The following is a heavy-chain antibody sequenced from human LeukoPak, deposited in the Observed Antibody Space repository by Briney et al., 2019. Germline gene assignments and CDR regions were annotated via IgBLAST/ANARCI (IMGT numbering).Heavy chain of an antibody. CDR1: TFTLSS. D-gene: IGHD3-10*01. V-gene: IGHV3-66*01. CDR2: IYNGGYT. J-gene: IGHJ4*02. Sequence: GRSLRLSCAAATFTLSSWVRVAPGKGLEWVSVIYNGGYTYYADSVKGRFTISRDNTKNTLYLQRISLRADETAIYYWARGEQLGRGVIDNWGQGTLVTVSS. CDR3: ARGEQLGRGVIDN.